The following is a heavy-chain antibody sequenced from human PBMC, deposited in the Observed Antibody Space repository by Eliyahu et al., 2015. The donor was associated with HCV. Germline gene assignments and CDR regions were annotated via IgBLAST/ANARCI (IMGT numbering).Heavy chain of an antibody. D-gene: IGHD3/OR15-3a*01. V-gene: IGHV3-74*03. Sequence: EVELVESGGGLVQPGESLRLSCTAYGFTVSGYSIHWVRQAPGKGLVWVSRISGDGSXXTXADSVKGRFTISRENAQNTVYLQMDALRDEDTAVYYCARVPVRMDWYDYAMGVWGQGTTVTVSS. CDR2: ISGDGSXX. CDR3: ARVPVRMDWYDYAMGV. J-gene: IGHJ6*02. CDR1: GFTVSGYS.